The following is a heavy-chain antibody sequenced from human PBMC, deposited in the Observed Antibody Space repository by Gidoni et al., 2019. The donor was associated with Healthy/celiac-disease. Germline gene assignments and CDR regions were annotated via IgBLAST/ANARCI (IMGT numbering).Heavy chain of an antibody. J-gene: IGHJ4*02. V-gene: IGHV3-73*02. D-gene: IGHD3-10*01. CDR3: TRPQGMVRGVITDY. CDR1: GFTFSGSA. CDR2: IRSKANSYAT. Sequence: EVQLVESGGGLVQPGGSLKLSCAASGFTFSGSAMHWVRQASGKGLEWVGRIRSKANSYATAYAASVKGRFTISRDDSKNTAYLQMNSLKTEDTAVYYCTRPQGMVRGVITDYWGQGTLVTVSS.